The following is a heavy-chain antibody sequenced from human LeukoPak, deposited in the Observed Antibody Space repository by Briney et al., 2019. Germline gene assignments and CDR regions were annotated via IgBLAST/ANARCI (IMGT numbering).Heavy chain of an antibody. V-gene: IGHV3-30*18. D-gene: IGHD3-22*01. CDR1: GFTFSSYG. Sequence: GGSLRLSCAASGFTFSSYGMHWVRQAPGKGLEWVAVISYDGSNKYYADSVKGRFTISRDNSKNTLYLQMNSLRAEDTAVYYCAKDMIVVVITLANDYWGQGTLVTVSS. J-gene: IGHJ4*02. CDR2: ISYDGSNK. CDR3: AKDMIVVVITLANDY.